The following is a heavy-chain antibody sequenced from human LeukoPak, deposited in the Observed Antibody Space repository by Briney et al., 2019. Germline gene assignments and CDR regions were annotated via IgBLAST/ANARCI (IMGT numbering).Heavy chain of an antibody. J-gene: IGHJ4*02. CDR2: TLYDGSSQ. D-gene: IGHD5-24*01. CDR3: AKDLLLRQFVLDF. V-gene: IGHV3-30*02. Sequence: PPGGSLRLSCAVSGFTFTGYGMHWVRQAPGRGLEWVAFTLYDGSSQYYPDSLRGRFTISRDNSKNTLFLQMNNLTHDDTAVYHCAKDLLLRQFVLDFWGQGTPVTVSS. CDR1: GFTFTGYG.